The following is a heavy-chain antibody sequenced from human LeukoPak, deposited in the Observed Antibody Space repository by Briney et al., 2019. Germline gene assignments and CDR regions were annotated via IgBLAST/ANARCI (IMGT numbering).Heavy chain of an antibody. Sequence: ASVKVSCKASGYTFTGYSIHWVRQAPGQGLEWMGWINLNSGGTNYAQRFQGRVTMTRDTSISTAYMELSGLRSDDTAVYYCARDITYGAFDYWGQGTLVTVSS. D-gene: IGHD4/OR15-4a*01. CDR1: GYTFTGYS. J-gene: IGHJ4*02. CDR2: INLNSGGT. CDR3: ARDITYGAFDY. V-gene: IGHV1-2*02.